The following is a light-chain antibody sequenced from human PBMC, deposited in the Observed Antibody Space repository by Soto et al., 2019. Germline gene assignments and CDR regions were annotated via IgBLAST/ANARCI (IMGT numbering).Light chain of an antibody. V-gene: IGKV4-1*01. J-gene: IGKJ1*01. Sequence: DIVMTQSPDSLAVSLGERATINCKSSQSVLYRSNTKNYLAWYQQKPGQPPNLLIYWASTRESGVPDRFSGSGSGTDFTLTISSLQAEDAAFYYCQQYYSLPPTFGQGTKVEIK. CDR3: QQYYSLPPT. CDR1: QSVLYRSNTKNY. CDR2: WAS.